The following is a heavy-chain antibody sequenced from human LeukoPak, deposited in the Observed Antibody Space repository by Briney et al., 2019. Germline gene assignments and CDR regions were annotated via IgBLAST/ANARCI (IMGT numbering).Heavy chain of an antibody. V-gene: IGHV1-2*02. CDR1: GYTFTGYY. D-gene: IGHD3-9*01. CDR2: INPNSGGT. CDR3: ARVPRRLRYFDWLPFDY. J-gene: IGHJ4*02. Sequence: ASVKVSCKASGYTFTGYYMHWVRQAPGQGLEWMGWINPNSGGTNYAQKFQGRVTMTTDTSTSTAYMELRSLRSDDTAVYYCARVPRRLRYFDWLPFDYWGQGTLVTVSS.